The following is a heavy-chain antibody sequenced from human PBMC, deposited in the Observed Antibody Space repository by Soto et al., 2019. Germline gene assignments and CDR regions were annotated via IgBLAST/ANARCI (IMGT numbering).Heavy chain of an antibody. Sequence: PSETLSLTCTVSGGSISSYYWSWIRQPPGKGLEWIGYIYYSGSTNYNPSLKSRVTISVDTSKNQFSLKLSSVTAADTAVYYCARSRSYWLDYWGQGTLVTVSS. J-gene: IGHJ4*02. V-gene: IGHV4-59*08. CDR2: IYYSGST. D-gene: IGHD2-15*01. CDR3: ARSRSYWLDY. CDR1: GGSISSYY.